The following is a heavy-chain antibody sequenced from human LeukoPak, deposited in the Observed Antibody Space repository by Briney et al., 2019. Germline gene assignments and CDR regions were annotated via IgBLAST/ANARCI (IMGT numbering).Heavy chain of an antibody. V-gene: IGHV3-21*04. D-gene: IGHD4-17*01. Sequence: GGSLRLSCAASGFTFSSYSMNWVRQAPGKGLEWVSSISSSSSYIYYADSVKGRFTNSRDHSKNSLYLQMNSLRAEDTALYYCAKSGYGEDYYYYMDVWGKGTTVTVSS. J-gene: IGHJ6*03. CDR3: AKSGYGEDYYYYMDV. CDR1: GFTFSSYS. CDR2: ISSSSSYI.